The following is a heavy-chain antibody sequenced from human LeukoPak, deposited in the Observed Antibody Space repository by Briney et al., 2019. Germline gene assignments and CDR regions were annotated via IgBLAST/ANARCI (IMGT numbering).Heavy chain of an antibody. CDR1: GCSISSYY. CDR3: ARGAPPRLVSHYYGSGSYYTPDDAFDI. V-gene: IGHV4-4*07. D-gene: IGHD3-10*01. CDR2: IYTSGST. Sequence: ADTLSLTCPGSGCSISSYYWLWIRQPAGKELDWIGRIYTSGSTNYNPSLKSRVTMSVDTSENQFSLKLSSVTAADTAVYYLARGAPPRLVSHYYGSGSYYTPDDAFDIWGQGTMVTVSS. J-gene: IGHJ3*02.